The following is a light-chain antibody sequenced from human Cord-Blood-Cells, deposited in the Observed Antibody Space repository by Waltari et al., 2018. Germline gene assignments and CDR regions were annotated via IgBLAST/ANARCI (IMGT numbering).Light chain of an antibody. CDR2: DAS. CDR3: QQRSNWPPT. V-gene: IGKV3-11*01. J-gene: IGKJ4*01. Sequence: EIVLTQSPAPLSLSPGERATLSCRASQSVSSYLAWYQQKPGQAPRLLIYDASNRATGIPARFSGSGSGTDFTLTISSLEPEDFAVYYCQQRSNWPPTFGGGTKVEI. CDR1: QSVSSY.